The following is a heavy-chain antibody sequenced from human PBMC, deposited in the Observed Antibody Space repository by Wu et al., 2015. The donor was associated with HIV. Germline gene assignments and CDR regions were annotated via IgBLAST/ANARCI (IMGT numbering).Heavy chain of an antibody. CDR2: IIPIFGTA. D-gene: IGHD3-22*01. Sequence: QVQLVQSGAEVKKPGSSVKVSCKASGGTFSSYAISWVRQAPGQGLEWMGGIIPIFGTANYAQKFQGRVTITTDESTSTAYMELSSLRSEDTAVYYCARMSDYYDSSGYDAFDIWGQGTMVTVSS. CDR1: GGTFSSYA. CDR3: ARMSDYYDSSGYDAFDI. J-gene: IGHJ3*02. V-gene: IGHV1-69*05.